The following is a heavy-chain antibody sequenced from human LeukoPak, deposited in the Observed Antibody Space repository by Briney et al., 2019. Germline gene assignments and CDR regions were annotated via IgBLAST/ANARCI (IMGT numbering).Heavy chain of an antibody. CDR2: IGGSGGDT. D-gene: IGHD6-6*01. Sequence: QPGGSLRLSCAASGFTFSSHAMTWVRQAPGKGLEWVSAIGGSGGDTYYADSVKGRFTISRDNSKNTLNLQMNSLRAEDSAVYYCAREEAVRRFGHDYWGQGMLVTVSS. CDR1: GFTFSSHA. J-gene: IGHJ4*02. V-gene: IGHV3-23*01. CDR3: AREEAVRRFGHDY.